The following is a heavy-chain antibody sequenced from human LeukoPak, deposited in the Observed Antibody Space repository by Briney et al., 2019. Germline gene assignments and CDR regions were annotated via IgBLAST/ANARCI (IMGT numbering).Heavy chain of an antibody. Sequence: SETLSLTCTVSGGSISSYYWSWIRQPPGKGLEWIGYIYYSGSTNYNPSLKSRVTISVDTSKNQFSLKLSSVTAADTAVYYCARVTPSGSYWIVYYGMDVWGQGTTVTVSS. V-gene: IGHV4-59*01. CDR3: ARVTPSGSYWIVYYGMDV. CDR2: IYYSGST. J-gene: IGHJ6*02. CDR1: GGSISSYY. D-gene: IGHD1-26*01.